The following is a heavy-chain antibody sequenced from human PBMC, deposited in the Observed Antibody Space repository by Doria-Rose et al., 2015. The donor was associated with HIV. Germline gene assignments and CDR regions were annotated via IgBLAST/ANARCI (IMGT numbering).Heavy chain of an antibody. CDR1: GYTFTNYY. CDR2: VNLSGESA. V-gene: IGHV1-46*01. Sequence: VQLVQSGAEVKKPGASVKVSCKASGYTFTNYYMHWVRQAPGQGLGWMGIVNLSGESATYAQEFQGRITMTRDTSTSTVYVELRSLRSDDTAEYYCARAPGYSRQFDFRGQGTLVTVSS. J-gene: IGHJ4*02. D-gene: IGHD2-21*01. CDR3: ARAPGYSRQFDF.